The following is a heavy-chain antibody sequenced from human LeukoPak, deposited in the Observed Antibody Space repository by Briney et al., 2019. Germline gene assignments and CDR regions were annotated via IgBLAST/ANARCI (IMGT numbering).Heavy chain of an antibody. CDR2: IYYSGST. D-gene: IGHD6-13*01. CDR3: ARHPPVAGDWFDP. V-gene: IGHV4-31*03. CDR1: GGSISSGGYY. J-gene: IGHJ5*02. Sequence: PSQTLSLTCTVSGGSISSGGYYWSWIRQHPGKGLEWIGYIYYSGSTYYNPSLKSRVTISVDTSKNQFSLKLSSVTAADTAVYYCARHPPVAGDWFDPWGQGTLVTVSS.